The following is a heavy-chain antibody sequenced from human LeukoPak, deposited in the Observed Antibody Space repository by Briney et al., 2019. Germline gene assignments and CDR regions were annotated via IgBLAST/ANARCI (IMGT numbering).Heavy chain of an antibody. CDR1: GFTSGDYA. J-gene: IGHJ5*02. CDR3: TSVRAVWFGELFYNWFDP. Sequence: GGSLRLSCTASGFTSGDYAMSWVRQAPGKGLEWVGFIRSKAYGGTTEYAASVKGRFTISRDDSKSIAYLQMNSLKTEDTAVYYCTSVRAVWFGELFYNWFDPWGQGTLVTFSS. D-gene: IGHD3-10*01. CDR2: IRSKAYGGTT. V-gene: IGHV3-49*04.